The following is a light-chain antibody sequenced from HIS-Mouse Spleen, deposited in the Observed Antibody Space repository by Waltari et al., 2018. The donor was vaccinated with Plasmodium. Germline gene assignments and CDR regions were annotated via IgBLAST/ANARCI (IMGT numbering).Light chain of an antibody. J-gene: IGLJ2*01. CDR2: GKN. V-gene: IGLV3-19*01. CDR1: SLRSYY. CDR3: NSRDSSGNHLGVV. Sequence: SSELTQDPAVSVALGQTVRITCQGDSLRSYYASWYQQKPGQAPVLVNYGKNNRPSGIPDRVAGSSSGNTASLTITGAQAEDEADYYCNSRDSSGNHLGVVFGGGTKLTVL.